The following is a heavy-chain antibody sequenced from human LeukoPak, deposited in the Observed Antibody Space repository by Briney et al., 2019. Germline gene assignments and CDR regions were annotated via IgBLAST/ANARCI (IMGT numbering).Heavy chain of an antibody. J-gene: IGHJ4*02. CDR1: GGSISSSSYS. Sequence: SETLSLTCTVSGGSISSSSYSWGWIRQPPGKGLEWIGSIYYSGSTFYNPSLKSRVTISVDTSKNQFSLSLNSVTAADTAVYYCARLGFCAASCLADYWGQGTLVTVSS. V-gene: IGHV4-39*01. CDR2: IYYSGST. CDR3: ARLGFCAASCLADY. D-gene: IGHD2-15*01.